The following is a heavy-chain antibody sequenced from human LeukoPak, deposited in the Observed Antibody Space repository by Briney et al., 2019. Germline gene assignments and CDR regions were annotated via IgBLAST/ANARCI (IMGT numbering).Heavy chain of an antibody. CDR1: GFTFSSYA. Sequence: PGGSLRLSCAASGFTFSSYAMNWVRQAPGKGLEWVSYISSSGSTIYYADSVKGRFTISRDNAKNSLYLQMNSLRAVDTAVYYCARSAVLLWFGELSHYGMDVWGQGTTVTVSS. CDR3: ARSAVLLWFGELSHYGMDV. J-gene: IGHJ6*02. D-gene: IGHD3-10*01. CDR2: ISSSGSTI. V-gene: IGHV3-48*03.